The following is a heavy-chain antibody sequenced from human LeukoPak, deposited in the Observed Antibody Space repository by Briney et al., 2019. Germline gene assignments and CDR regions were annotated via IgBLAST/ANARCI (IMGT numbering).Heavy chain of an antibody. Sequence: QPGGSLRLSCAASGFTFNTYAMSWVRQARGKGLEWVSGISGSGGSTDYADFVKGRFTISRDNSKNTLYLQLNSLRAEDTAVYYCAKDGFQYFDSRGYYYAPLDYWGQGTLVTVSS. CDR3: AKDGFQYFDSRGYYYAPLDY. CDR1: GFTFNTYA. V-gene: IGHV3-23*01. D-gene: IGHD3-22*01. J-gene: IGHJ4*02. CDR2: ISGSGGST.